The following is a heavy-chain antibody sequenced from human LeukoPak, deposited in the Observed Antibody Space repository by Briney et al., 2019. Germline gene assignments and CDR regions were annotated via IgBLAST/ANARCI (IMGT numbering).Heavy chain of an antibody. CDR3: ARLGIYPIQGYNYHSHYMDV. Sequence: SETLSLTCTVSGASISSSYWSWIRQPPGKGLEWIGYIYYTGSTNYNPSLKSRVTISVDMSKNQFSLQLSSVTAADTAAYYCARLGIYPIQGYNYHSHYMDVWAKGTTVTVSS. J-gene: IGHJ6*03. V-gene: IGHV4-59*08. CDR1: GASISSSY. D-gene: IGHD1-1*01. CDR2: IYYTGST.